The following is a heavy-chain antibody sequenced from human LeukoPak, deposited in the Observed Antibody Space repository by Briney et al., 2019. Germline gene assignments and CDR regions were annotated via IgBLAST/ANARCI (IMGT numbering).Heavy chain of an antibody. CDR1: GFTFSSYW. CDR3: GRDGPGDIMATAYDY. D-gene: IGHD5-12*01. J-gene: IGHJ4*02. CDR2: INSDGSST. Sequence: GGSLRLSCAASGFTFSSYWMHWVRQAPGKGLVWVSRINSDGSSTSYADSVQGRFTISRDNAKNSLYLQMNSLRAEDTAAYYCGRDGPGDIMATAYDYWGQGTLVTVSS. V-gene: IGHV3-74*01.